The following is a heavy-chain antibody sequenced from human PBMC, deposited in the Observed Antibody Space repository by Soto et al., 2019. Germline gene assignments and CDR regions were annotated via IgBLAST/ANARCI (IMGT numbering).Heavy chain of an antibody. Sequence: SETLSLTCDVSGDTISTGGYTWAWIRQPPGKGLEWIGYIYHSGSTYYNPSLKSRVTISVDRSKNQFSLKLSSVTAADTAVYYCARVPGPWVQGTLVTVSS. CDR1: GDTISTGGYT. CDR3: ARVPGP. CDR2: IYHSGST. V-gene: IGHV4-30-2*01. J-gene: IGHJ5*02.